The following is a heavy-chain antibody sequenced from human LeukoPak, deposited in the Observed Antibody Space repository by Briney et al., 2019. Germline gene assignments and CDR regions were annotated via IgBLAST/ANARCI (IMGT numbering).Heavy chain of an antibody. D-gene: IGHD3-3*01. Sequence: GGSLRLSCAASGFTFSSYGMHWVRQAPGKGLEWVAVIWYDGSNKYYADSVKGRFTISRDNSKNTLYLQMNSLRAEDTAVYYCASPLDYDFWSGYYNGYYYGMDVWGQGTTVTVSS. V-gene: IGHV3-33*01. CDR1: GFTFSSYG. J-gene: IGHJ6*02. CDR3: ASPLDYDFWSGYYNGYYYGMDV. CDR2: IWYDGSNK.